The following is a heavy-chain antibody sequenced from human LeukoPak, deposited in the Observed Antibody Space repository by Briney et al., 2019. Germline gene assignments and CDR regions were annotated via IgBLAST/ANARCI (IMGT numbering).Heavy chain of an antibody. J-gene: IGHJ4*02. CDR1: GYSFTSYW. CDR2: IYPGDSDT. Sequence: GESLKISCKGSGYSFTSYWIGWVRQMPGKGLEWMGIIYPGDSDTRYSPSFQGQVTISADKSISTAYLQWSSLKASDTAMYYCARLFDSSGYYLVVIDYWGQGTLVTVSS. CDR3: ARLFDSSGYYLVVIDY. V-gene: IGHV5-51*01. D-gene: IGHD3-22*01.